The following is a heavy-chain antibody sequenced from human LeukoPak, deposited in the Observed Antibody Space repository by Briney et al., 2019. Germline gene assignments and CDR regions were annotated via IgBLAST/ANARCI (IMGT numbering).Heavy chain of an antibody. V-gene: IGHV1-2*02. D-gene: IGHD2-2*01. CDR2: INPNSGGT. CDR3: ARGRTEQLLGLYYYGMDV. Sequence: ASVKVSCKASGYTFTGYYMHWVRQAPGQGLEWMGWINPNSGGTNYAQKFQSRVTMTRDTSISTAYMELTRLSSDDTAVYYCARGRTEQLLGLYYYGMDVWGQGTTVTVSS. J-gene: IGHJ6*02. CDR1: GYTFTGYY.